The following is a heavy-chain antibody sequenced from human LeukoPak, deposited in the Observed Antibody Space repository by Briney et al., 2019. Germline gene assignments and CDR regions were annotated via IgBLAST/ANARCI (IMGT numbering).Heavy chain of an antibody. CDR1: GGTFSSYA. J-gene: IGHJ4*02. D-gene: IGHD1-26*01. CDR2: IIPILGIA. CDR3: ARSRGSYDR. Sequence: GASVKVSCKASGGTFSSYAISWVRQAPGQGLEWMGRIIPILGIANYAQKLQGRVTMTTDTSTSTAYMELRSLRSDDTAVYYCARSRGSYDRWGQGTLVTVSS. V-gene: IGHV1-69*04.